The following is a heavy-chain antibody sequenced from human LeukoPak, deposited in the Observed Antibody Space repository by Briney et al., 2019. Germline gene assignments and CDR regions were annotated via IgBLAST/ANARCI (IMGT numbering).Heavy chain of an antibody. V-gene: IGHV4-31*03. D-gene: IGHD3-3*01. CDR3: ARAVKVRFLEWLSKFDP. Sequence: PSETLSLTCTVSGGSISSGGYYWSWIHQHPGKGLEWIGYIYYSGSTYYNPSLKSRVTISVDTSKNQFSLKLSSVTAADTAVYYCARAVKVRFLEWLSKFDPWGQGTLVTVSS. CDR2: IYYSGST. J-gene: IGHJ5*02. CDR1: GGSISSGGYY.